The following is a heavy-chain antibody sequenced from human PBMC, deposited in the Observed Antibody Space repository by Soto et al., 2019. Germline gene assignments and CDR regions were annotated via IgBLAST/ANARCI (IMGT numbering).Heavy chain of an antibody. D-gene: IGHD6-13*01. J-gene: IGHJ5*02. CDR3: ARARQQLVQNWFDP. CDR1: GYTFTSYG. V-gene: IGHV1-18*01. CDR2: ISAYNGNT. Sequence: ASVKVSCKASGYTFTSYGISWVRQAPGQGLEWMGWISAYNGNTNYAQKLQGRVTMTTDTSTSTAYMELRSLRSDDTAVYYCARARQQLVQNWFDPWGQGTLVTVSS.